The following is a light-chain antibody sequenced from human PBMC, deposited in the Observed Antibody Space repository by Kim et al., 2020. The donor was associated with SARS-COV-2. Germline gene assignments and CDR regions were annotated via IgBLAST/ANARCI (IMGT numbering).Light chain of an antibody. Sequence: IVLTQSPATLSLSPGERAALSCRASQSIGDSLGWYQQKPGQAPTLLIYHTSNRATGIPARFSGSGSGTDFTLTISSLEPEDFAVYYCQQRSSWPQAFGQGTKVDIK. CDR2: HTS. V-gene: IGKV3-11*01. CDR1: QSIGDS. CDR3: QQRSSWPQA. J-gene: IGKJ1*01.